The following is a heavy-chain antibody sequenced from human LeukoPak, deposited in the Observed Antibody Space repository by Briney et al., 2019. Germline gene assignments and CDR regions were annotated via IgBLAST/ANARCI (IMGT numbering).Heavy chain of an antibody. D-gene: IGHD3-3*01. J-gene: IGHJ4*02. CDR2: INWNGGST. CDR3: ARGRFLEWLPVPDY. Sequence: PGGSLRLSCAASGFTFDDYGMSWVRQAPGKGLEWVSGINWNGGSTAYADSVKGRFTISRDNAKNSLYLQMNSLSSEDTALYYCARGRFLEWLPVPDYWGQGTLVTVSS. V-gene: IGHV3-20*04. CDR1: GFTFDDYG.